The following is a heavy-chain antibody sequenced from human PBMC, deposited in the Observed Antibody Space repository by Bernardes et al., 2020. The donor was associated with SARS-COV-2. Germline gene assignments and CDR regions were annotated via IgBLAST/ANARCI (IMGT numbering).Heavy chain of an antibody. D-gene: IGHD3-3*01. V-gene: IGHV3-11*06. CDR1: GFTFSDYY. CDR3: ARESTSSTIFGVVIRSGMDV. J-gene: IGHJ6*04. CDR2: ISSSSSYT. Sequence: GGSLRLSCAASGFTFSDYYMSWIRQAPGKGLEWVSYISSSSSYTNYADSVKGRFTISRDNAKNSLYLQMNSLRAEDTAVYYCARESTSSTIFGVVIRSGMDVWGKGTTVTVSS.